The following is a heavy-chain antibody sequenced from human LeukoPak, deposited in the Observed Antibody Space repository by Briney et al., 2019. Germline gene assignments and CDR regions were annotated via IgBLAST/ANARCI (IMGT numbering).Heavy chain of an antibody. Sequence: GASVKVSCKASGGIFSSYAISWVRQAPGQGLEWMGRIIPIFGIANYAQKFQGRVTITADKSTSTAYMELSSLRSEDTAVYYCASSVGATLERDYWGQGTLVTVSS. CDR1: GGIFSSYA. CDR3: ASSVGATLERDY. CDR2: IIPIFGIA. D-gene: IGHD1-26*01. V-gene: IGHV1-69*04. J-gene: IGHJ4*02.